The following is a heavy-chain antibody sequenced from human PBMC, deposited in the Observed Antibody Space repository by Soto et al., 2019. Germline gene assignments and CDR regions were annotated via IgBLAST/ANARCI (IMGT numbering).Heavy chain of an antibody. CDR3: ARKRITMVRGVRYFDY. CDR1: GFTFSSYS. J-gene: IGHJ4*02. CDR2: ISYDGSNK. V-gene: IGHV3-30-3*01. D-gene: IGHD3-10*01. Sequence: GGSLRLSCAASGFTFSSYSMHWVRQAPGKGLEWVAVISYDGSNKYYADSVKGRFTISRDNSKNTLYLQMNSLRAEDTAVYYCARKRITMVRGVRYFDYWGQGTLVTVSS.